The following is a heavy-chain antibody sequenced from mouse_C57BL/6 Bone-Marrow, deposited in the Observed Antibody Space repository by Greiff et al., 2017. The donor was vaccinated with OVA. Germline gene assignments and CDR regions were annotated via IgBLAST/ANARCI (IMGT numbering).Heavy chain of an antibody. V-gene: IGHV1-58*01. CDR3: ARGGNWDWFAY. D-gene: IGHD4-1*01. Sequence: VQLQQSGAELVRPGSSVTMSCKTSGYTFTSYGINWVKQRPGQGLEWIGYIYLGNGYTEYNEKFKGKATLTSDTSSSTAYMQLSSLTSEDSAIYFCARGGNWDWFAYWGQGTLVTVSA. J-gene: IGHJ3*01. CDR2: IYLGNGYT. CDR1: GYTFTSYG.